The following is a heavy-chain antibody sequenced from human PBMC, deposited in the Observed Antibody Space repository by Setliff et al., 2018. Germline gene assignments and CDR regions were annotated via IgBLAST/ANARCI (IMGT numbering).Heavy chain of an antibody. J-gene: IGHJ3*02. V-gene: IGHV4-59*11. Sequence: LSLTCSVSGGSIDSHYWSWIRQPPGKGLEWIGSIYCSGNTNYNPSLKSRVTISIDTSKNQFSLRLSSVTAADTAVYHCARGKTFFGAFIRAFDIWGQGRMVTVSS. CDR2: IYCSGNT. CDR1: GGSIDSHY. CDR3: ARGKTFFGAFIRAFDI. D-gene: IGHD3-3*01.